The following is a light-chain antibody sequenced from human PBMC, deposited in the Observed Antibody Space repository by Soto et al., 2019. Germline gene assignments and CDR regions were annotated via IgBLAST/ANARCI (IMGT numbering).Light chain of an antibody. CDR1: QSVSIN. Sequence: EIVMTQSPGTLSLSPGERATLSCRASQSVSINLAWYQQKPGQAPRLLIYGASTRATGIPARFSGSGSGTEFTLTISSLQSEDFAVYYCQQYYNWPPRYTFGQGTKLEIK. V-gene: IGKV3-15*01. J-gene: IGKJ2*01. CDR2: GAS. CDR3: QQYYNWPPRYT.